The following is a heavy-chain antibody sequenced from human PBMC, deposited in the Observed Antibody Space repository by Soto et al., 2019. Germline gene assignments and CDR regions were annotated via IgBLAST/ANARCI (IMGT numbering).Heavy chain of an antibody. V-gene: IGHV4-39*02. Sequence: QLKLQESGPGLVKPSETLSLTCSVSGGSISYNSYYWGWIRQPPGKGLEWVGGIFYTGTTYYSPSLKDRVIISVDTSKNSFSLNLTSVTAADTAVYFCARLVVVAPVANAWGQGTLVTVSS. CDR1: GGSISYNSYY. D-gene: IGHD2-2*01. CDR2: IFYTGTT. J-gene: IGHJ5*02. CDR3: ARLVVVAPVANA.